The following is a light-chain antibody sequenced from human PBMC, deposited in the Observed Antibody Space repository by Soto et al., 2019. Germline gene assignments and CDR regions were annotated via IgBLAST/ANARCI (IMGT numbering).Light chain of an antibody. CDR2: GAS. Sequence: EIALTQSPGTLSLSPGERATLSCRASQSVSSSYLAWYQQKPGQAPRLLIYGASIRATGIPDRCSGSGSGTDCTLTISRLEPEDFGVYYCQQYGSSPLTFGGGTKVEIK. J-gene: IGKJ4*01. CDR3: QQYGSSPLT. CDR1: QSVSSSY. V-gene: IGKV3-20*01.